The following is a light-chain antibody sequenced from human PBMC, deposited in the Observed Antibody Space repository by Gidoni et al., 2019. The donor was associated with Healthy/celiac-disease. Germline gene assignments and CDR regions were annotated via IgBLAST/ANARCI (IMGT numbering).Light chain of an antibody. V-gene: IGKV1-39*01. CDR2: AAS. J-gene: IGKJ2*01. CDR1: KSISSY. CDR3: KQSYSTPYT. Sequence: DIQMTQSPSSLSASVGDRVTITCRASKSISSYLNWYQQKPGKAPKLLIYAASSLQSGVPSRFSGSVSGTDFTLTISSLQPEDFATDYCKQSYSTPYTFGQGTKLEIK.